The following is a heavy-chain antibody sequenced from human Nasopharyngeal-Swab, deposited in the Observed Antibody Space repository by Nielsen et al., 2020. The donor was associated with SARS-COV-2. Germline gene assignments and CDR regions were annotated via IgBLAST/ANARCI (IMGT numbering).Heavy chain of an antibody. J-gene: IGHJ5*02. D-gene: IGHD6-19*01. CDR1: GYTFTGYY. V-gene: IGHV1-2*06. CDR2: INPNSGGT. CDR3: ARVLYSSGGWFDP. Sequence: ASVKVSYKASGYTFTGYYMHWVRQVPGQGLEWMGRINPNSGGTNYAQKFQGRVTMTRDTSISTAYMELSRLRSDDTAVYYCARVLYSSGGWFDPWGQGTLVTVSS.